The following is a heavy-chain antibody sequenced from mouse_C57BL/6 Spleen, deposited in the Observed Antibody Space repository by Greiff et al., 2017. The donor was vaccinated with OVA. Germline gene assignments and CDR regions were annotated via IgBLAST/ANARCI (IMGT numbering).Heavy chain of an antibody. CDR1: GYTFTSYW. CDR2: IDPSDSYT. CDR3: ARSPRGYFDY. V-gene: IGHV1-69*01. Sequence: VQLQQPGAELVMPGASVKLSCKASGYTFTSYWMHWVKQRPGQGLEWIGEIDPSDSYTNYNQKFKGKSTLTVDKSSSTAYMQLISLTSEDAAVYYCARSPRGYFDYWGQGTTLTVSS. D-gene: IGHD2-10*02. J-gene: IGHJ2*01.